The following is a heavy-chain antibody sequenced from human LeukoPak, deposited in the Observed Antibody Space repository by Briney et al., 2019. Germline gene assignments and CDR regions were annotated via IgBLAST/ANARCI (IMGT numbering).Heavy chain of an antibody. D-gene: IGHD2-8*02. V-gene: IGHV5-51*01. Sequence: GESLKISCKGSGYSFTNYWIGWVRQMPGKGLECMGIIYPGDSDTRYSRSSQGQVTISADKSISAAYLQWSSLKASDTAMYYCASRYSTGSIDYWGQGTLVTVPS. CDR2: IYPGDSDT. CDR3: ASRYSTGSIDY. CDR1: GYSFTNYW. J-gene: IGHJ4*02.